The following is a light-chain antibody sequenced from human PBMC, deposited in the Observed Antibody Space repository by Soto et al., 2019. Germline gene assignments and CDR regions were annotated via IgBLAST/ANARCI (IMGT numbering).Light chain of an antibody. CDR2: EVS. V-gene: IGLV2-23*02. CDR3: CSYAGSSTYV. J-gene: IGLJ1*01. Sequence: QSALTQPASVSGSPGQSITISCTGTSSDVGSYNLVSWYQQHPGKAPKVMIYEVSKRPSGVTNRFSGSKSGYTASLTISGLQAEDEADYYCCSYAGSSTYVFGTGTKLTVL. CDR1: SSDVGSYNL.